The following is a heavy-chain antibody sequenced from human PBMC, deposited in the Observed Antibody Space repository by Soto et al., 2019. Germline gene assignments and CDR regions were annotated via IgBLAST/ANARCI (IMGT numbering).Heavy chain of an antibody. V-gene: IGHV4-34*01. CDR3: ARTTAFVSGTYPPAHFDY. J-gene: IGHJ4*02. CDR2: INRSGST. Sequence: PSETLSLTCAVYGGSFSGYYWSWIRQSPGKGLEWIGEINRSGSTNYTPSLKPRVTISVDTSKNQVSLKLSSVTAADTAVYYCARTTAFVSGTYPPAHFDYWGQGTRVTVSS. D-gene: IGHD3-16*01. CDR1: GGSFSGYY.